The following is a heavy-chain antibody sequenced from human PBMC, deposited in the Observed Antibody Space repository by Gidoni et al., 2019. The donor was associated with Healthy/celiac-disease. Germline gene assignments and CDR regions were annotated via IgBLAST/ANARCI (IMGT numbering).Heavy chain of an antibody. CDR1: GFTFRSYA. CDR3: AKGLRAANMVRGVAYFDY. J-gene: IGHJ4*02. D-gene: IGHD3-10*01. V-gene: IGHV3-23*04. CDR2: ISGSGGST. Sequence: EVQLVESGGGLVQPGGSLRLSCAASGFTFRSYAMSWVRQAPGQGLEWVTAISGSGGSTYYADSVKGRFTISRDNSKNTLYLQMNSLRAEDTAVYYCAKGLRAANMVRGVAYFDYWGQGTLVTVSS.